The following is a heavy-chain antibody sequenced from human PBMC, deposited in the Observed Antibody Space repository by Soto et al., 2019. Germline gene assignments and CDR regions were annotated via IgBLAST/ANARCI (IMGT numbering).Heavy chain of an antibody. CDR1: GGSISSYY. Sequence: SETLSLTCTVSGGSISSYYWSWIRQPPGKGLEWIGYIYYSGSTNYNPSLKSRVTISVDTSKNQFSLKLSSVTAADTAVYYCARAIVVVPAEPYDGVYNWFAPWGQGTLVTVSS. CDR3: ARAIVVVPAEPYDGVYNWFAP. D-gene: IGHD2-2*01. V-gene: IGHV4-59*01. CDR2: IYYSGST. J-gene: IGHJ5*02.